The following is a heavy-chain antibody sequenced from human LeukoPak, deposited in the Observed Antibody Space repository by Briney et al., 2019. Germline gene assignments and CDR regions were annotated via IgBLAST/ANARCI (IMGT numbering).Heavy chain of an antibody. V-gene: IGHV1-2*02. D-gene: IGHD2-2*01. CDR1: GYTFTGYY. CDR2: INPNSGGT. Sequence: ASVKVSCKASGYTFTGYYMHWVRQAPGQGLEWMGWINPNSGGTNYAQKFQGRVTMTRDTSISTAYMELSRLRSDDTAVYYCARDLRKSIVVVPAALFDYWGQGTLVTVSS. CDR3: ARDLRKSIVVVPAALFDY. J-gene: IGHJ4*02.